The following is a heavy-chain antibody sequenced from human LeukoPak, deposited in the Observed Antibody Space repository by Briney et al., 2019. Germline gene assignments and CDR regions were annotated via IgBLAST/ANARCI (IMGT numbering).Heavy chain of an antibody. D-gene: IGHD1-26*01. V-gene: IGHV5-51*01. CDR3: ARVGGSYYVDGRVDY. CDR1: GYSFTSYW. CDR2: IYPGDSDT. Sequence: GESLKISCKGSGYSFTSYWIGWVRQMPGKGLEWMGIIYPGDSDTRYSPSFQGQVTISADKSISTAYLQWSSLKASDTAMYHCARVGGSYYVDGRVDYWGQGTLVTVSS. J-gene: IGHJ4*02.